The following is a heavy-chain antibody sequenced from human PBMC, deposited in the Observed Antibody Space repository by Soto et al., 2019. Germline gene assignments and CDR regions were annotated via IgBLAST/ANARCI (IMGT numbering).Heavy chain of an antibody. Sequence: SETLSLTCIVSGGSISSSSYYWGWIRQPPGKGLEWIGSIYYSGSTYYNPSLKSRVTISVDTSKNQFSLKLSSVTAADTAVYYCARTRDGYNIYAFDIWGQGTMVTVSS. V-gene: IGHV4-39*01. CDR2: IYYSGST. D-gene: IGHD5-12*01. J-gene: IGHJ3*02. CDR1: GGSISSSSYY. CDR3: ARTRDGYNIYAFDI.